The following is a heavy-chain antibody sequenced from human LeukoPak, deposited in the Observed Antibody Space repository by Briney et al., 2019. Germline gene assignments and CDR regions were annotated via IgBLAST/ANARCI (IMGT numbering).Heavy chain of an antibody. CDR3: ARIDYRDYSGMDV. D-gene: IGHD4/OR15-4a*01. CDR1: GGSISNYY. Sequence: KPSETLSLTCTVSGGSISNYYWNWIRQPPGKRLEWIGYVYRSGSTNYNPSLKSRVTISVDTSKNQFSLKLKSVTAADAAVYFCARIDYRDYSGMDVWGQGTTVTVPS. CDR2: VYRSGST. J-gene: IGHJ6*02. V-gene: IGHV4-59*01.